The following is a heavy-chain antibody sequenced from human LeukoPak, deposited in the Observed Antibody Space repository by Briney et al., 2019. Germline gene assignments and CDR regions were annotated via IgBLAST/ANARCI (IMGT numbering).Heavy chain of an antibody. V-gene: IGHV3-15*01. J-gene: IGHJ4*02. D-gene: IGHD2-21*01. CDR2: IKSKPAGGST. CDR3: ITPLPYSAQ. Sequence: PGGSLRLSCTASGFTFSNAWMSWVRQAPGKGLEWVGRIKSKPAGGSTDYAAPIKDRFSISRDDSKSMMYLQMNSLKTEDTAVYYCITPLPYSAQGGQGTLVTVSS. CDR1: GFTFSNAW.